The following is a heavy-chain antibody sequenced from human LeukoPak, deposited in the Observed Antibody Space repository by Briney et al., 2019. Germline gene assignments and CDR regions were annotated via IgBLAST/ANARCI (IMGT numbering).Heavy chain of an antibody. D-gene: IGHD3-22*01. CDR1: GYSISSGYY. CDR3: ARYTADKSGYSFDY. V-gene: IGHV4-38-2*01. CDR2: INHSGET. Sequence: SETLSLTCAVSGYSISSGYYWSWIRQPPGKGLEWIATINHSGETYYNPSLKSRVTISVDTSKNQFSLKLSSVTAAGTAIYYCARYTADKSGYSFDYWGQGTLVTVSS. J-gene: IGHJ4*02.